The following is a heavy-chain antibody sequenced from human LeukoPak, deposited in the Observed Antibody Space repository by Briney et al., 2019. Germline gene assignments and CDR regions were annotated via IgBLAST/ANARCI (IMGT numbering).Heavy chain of an antibody. V-gene: IGHV4-34*01. D-gene: IGHD5-12*01. CDR1: GGSFSGYY. J-gene: IGHJ6*03. CDR2: INHSGST. CDR3: ARGGSRYSGHYYYYYMDV. Sequence: SETLSLTCAVYGGSFSGYYWSWIRQPPGKGLEWIGEINHSGSTNYNPSLKSRVTISVDTSKNQFSLKLSSVTAADTAVYYCARGGSRYSGHYYYYYMDVWGKGTTVTVSS.